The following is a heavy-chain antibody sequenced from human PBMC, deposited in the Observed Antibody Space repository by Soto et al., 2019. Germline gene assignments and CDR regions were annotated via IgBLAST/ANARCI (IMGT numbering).Heavy chain of an antibody. Sequence: QVQLQESGPGLVKPSQTLSLTCTVYGDSINSGDYFWSWIRQPPGKGLEWIGYIYYSGSTDYNPSLRTRLRTSAYASKDQSALRVSSVTAADTAMYYCARHGFGDYSNTLIFDYWGQGTLVTVSS. D-gene: IGHD4-4*01. CDR2: IYYSGST. J-gene: IGHJ4*02. V-gene: IGHV4-30-4*01. CDR3: ARHGFGDYSNTLIFDY. CDR1: GDSINSGDYF.